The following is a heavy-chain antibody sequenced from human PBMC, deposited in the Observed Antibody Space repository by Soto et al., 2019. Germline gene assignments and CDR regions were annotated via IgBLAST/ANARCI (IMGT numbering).Heavy chain of an antibody. D-gene: IGHD6-13*01. CDR2: ISYDGSNK. V-gene: IGHV3-30*03. J-gene: IGHJ4*02. CDR3: QSLWQLAPL. Sequence: PGGSLRLSCAASGFTFSSYGMHWVRQAPGKGLEWVAVISYDGSNKYYADSVKGRFTISRDNSKNTPYLQMNSLRAEDTAVYYCQSLWQLAPLWGQGTLVTVSS. CDR1: GFTFSSYG.